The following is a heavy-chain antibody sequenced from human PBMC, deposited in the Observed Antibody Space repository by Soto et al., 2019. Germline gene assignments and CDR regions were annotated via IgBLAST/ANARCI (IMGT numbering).Heavy chain of an antibody. Sequence: QVQLVQSGAEVKKPGSSVKVSCKASGGTFSSYAISWVRQAPGQGLEWMGGIIPIFGTANYAQKFQGRVTITADESTSTAYMELSRLRSEDTAVYYCARERGYYESSGAEYFQHWGQGTLVTVSS. J-gene: IGHJ1*01. CDR3: ARERGYYESSGAEYFQH. CDR2: IIPIFGTA. CDR1: GGTFSSYA. V-gene: IGHV1-69*01. D-gene: IGHD3-22*01.